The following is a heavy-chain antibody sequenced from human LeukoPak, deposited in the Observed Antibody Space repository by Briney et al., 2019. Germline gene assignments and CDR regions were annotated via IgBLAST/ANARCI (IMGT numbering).Heavy chain of an antibody. CDR2: ISGSGGST. J-gene: IGHJ4*02. D-gene: IGHD6-6*01. CDR1: GFTFSSYA. Sequence: GGSLRLSCAASGFTFSSYAMSWVRQAPGKGLEWVSAISGSGGSTYYADSVKGRFTISRDNSKNTLYLQMNSQRAEDTAVYYCAKVQYSSSSPLDYWGQGTLVTVSS. CDR3: AKVQYSSSSPLDY. V-gene: IGHV3-23*01.